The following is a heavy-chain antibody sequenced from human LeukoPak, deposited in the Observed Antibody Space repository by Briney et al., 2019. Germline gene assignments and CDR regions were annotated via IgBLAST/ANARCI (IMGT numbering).Heavy chain of an antibody. J-gene: IGHJ6*02. CDR3: ARPGHCSGGSCYPTAYYYYGMDV. CDR2: ISTYNANT. D-gene: IGHD2-15*01. V-gene: IGHV1-18*01. Sequence: GASVKVSCKASGYTFTSYGISWVRQAPGQGLEWMGWISTYNANTNYAQKLRGRVTMTTDTSTSTAYMELRSLRSDDTAVYYCARPGHCSGGSCYPTAYYYYGMDVWGQGTTVTVSS. CDR1: GYTFTSYG.